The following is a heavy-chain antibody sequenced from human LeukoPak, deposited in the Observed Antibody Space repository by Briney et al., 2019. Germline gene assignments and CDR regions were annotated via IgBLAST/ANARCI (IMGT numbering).Heavy chain of an antibody. J-gene: IGHJ4*02. Sequence: PGGSLRLSCAASGFTFSSYSMNWVRQAPGKGLEWVSSISSSSSYIYYADSVKGRFTISRDNAKNSLYLQMYSLRVEDTAVFYCARDGFVGAADYWGQGTLVTVSS. V-gene: IGHV3-21*01. CDR3: ARDGFVGAADY. CDR1: GFTFSSYS. D-gene: IGHD6-13*01. CDR2: ISSSSSYI.